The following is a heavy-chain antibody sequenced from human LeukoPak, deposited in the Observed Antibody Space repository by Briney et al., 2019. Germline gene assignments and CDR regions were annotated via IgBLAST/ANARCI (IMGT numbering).Heavy chain of an antibody. CDR3: ARGQNKMLRGAIGADTKYCSCYYMDV. V-gene: IGHV4-34*01. D-gene: IGHD3-10*01. CDR1: GGSFSGYY. J-gene: IGHJ6*03. CDR2: INHSGST. Sequence: NPSETLSLTCAVYGGSFSGYYWSWIRQPPGKGLEWTGEINHSGSTNYNPSLKSRVTISLDTSKNQFSLKLSSVTAADTAVYYCARGQNKMLRGAIGADTKYCSCYYMDVWGKGTTVTVSS.